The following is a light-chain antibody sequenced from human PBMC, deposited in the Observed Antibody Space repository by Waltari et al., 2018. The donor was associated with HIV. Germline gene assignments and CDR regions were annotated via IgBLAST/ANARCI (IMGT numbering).Light chain of an antibody. CDR3: CSYAGSNIP. J-gene: IGLJ2*01. Sequence: QSALPQPASVSGSFGQSITISCPGTSSAVGGYNLVSWYPHHPGKAPRLISYEVYKRPSGVSNRVSGSKSGNSASLTISGLQAEDEADYYCCSYAGSNIPFGGGTKVTVL. V-gene: IGLV2-23*02. CDR2: EVY. CDR1: SSAVGGYNL.